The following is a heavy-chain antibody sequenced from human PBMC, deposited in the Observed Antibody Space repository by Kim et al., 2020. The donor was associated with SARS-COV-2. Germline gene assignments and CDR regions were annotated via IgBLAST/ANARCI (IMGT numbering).Heavy chain of an antibody. Sequence: QGRVTMTRDTSTCTVYMELSSLRSEDTAVYYCARDSLRRASGIAAYYFDYWGQGTLVTVSS. J-gene: IGHJ4*02. D-gene: IGHD6-25*01. CDR3: ARDSLRRASGIAAYYFDY. V-gene: IGHV1-46*01.